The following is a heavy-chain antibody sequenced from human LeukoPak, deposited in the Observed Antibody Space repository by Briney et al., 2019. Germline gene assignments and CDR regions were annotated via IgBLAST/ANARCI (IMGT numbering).Heavy chain of an antibody. V-gene: IGHV3-53*01. D-gene: IGHD1-26*01. Sequence: GSLRLSCAASGFTVSSNYMSWVRQAPGKGLEWVSIIYSGGSTFYADSVKGRFTISRDNSKNTLYLQMNSLRAEDTAVYYCARGGSYLSAFDIWGQGTMVTVSS. CDR3: ARGGSYLSAFDI. CDR2: IYSGGST. J-gene: IGHJ3*02. CDR1: GFTVSSNY.